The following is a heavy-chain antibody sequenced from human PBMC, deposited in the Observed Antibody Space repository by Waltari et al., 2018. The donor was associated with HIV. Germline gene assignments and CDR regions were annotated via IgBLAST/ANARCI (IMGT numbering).Heavy chain of an antibody. CDR2: IYYTGNT. D-gene: IGHD4-17*01. CDR3: VAQDYSDSVDW. Sequence: QLRLQESGPRLVKPSEPLSLTCSVPGGSISSNVYHWGWIRQSPGKGLEWIGSIYYTGNTYYKPSLKRRVTISIDTSKNQFSLRLTSVTAADTAIYYCVAQDYSDSVDWWGQGTLVTVFS. V-gene: IGHV4-39*07. J-gene: IGHJ4*02. CDR1: GGSISSNVYH.